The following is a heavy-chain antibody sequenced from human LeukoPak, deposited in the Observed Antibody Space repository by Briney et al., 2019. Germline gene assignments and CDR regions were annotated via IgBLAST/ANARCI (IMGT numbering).Heavy chain of an antibody. CDR3: ARQPANTAAFDI. D-gene: IGHD5-18*01. Sequence: PSETLSLTCTVSGGSINAYYWSWIRQPPGKGLEWIAYVRDNGENNYNPSLKSRVAIPVDTANNQISLRLNFVTAADTAIYYCARQPANTAAFDIWGLGTMVTVSS. J-gene: IGHJ3*02. CDR1: GGSINAYY. V-gene: IGHV4-59*08. CDR2: VRDNGEN.